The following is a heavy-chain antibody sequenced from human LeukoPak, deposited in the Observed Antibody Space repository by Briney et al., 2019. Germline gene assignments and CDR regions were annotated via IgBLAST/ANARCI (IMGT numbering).Heavy chain of an antibody. J-gene: IGHJ4*02. CDR3: ARVRGSGSYVDY. CDR2: ISSSTSTI. D-gene: IGHD3-10*01. CDR1: GFTFSTYN. V-gene: IGHV3-48*01. Sequence: GGSLRLSCAASGFTFSTYNMNRVRQAPGKGLEWISYISSSTSTIYYADSVKGRFTISRDNAKNSLYLQMNSLRVEDTAVYYCARVRGSGSYVDYWGQGTLVTVSS.